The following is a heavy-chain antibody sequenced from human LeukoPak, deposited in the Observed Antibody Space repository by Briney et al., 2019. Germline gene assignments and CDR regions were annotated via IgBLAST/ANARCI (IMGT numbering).Heavy chain of an antibody. V-gene: IGHV4-34*01. Sequence: SETLSLTCAVYGGSFSGYYWSWIRQPPGKGLEWIGEINHSGSTNYNPSLKSRVTISVDTSKNQFSLKLSSVTAADTAVYYCARGGRIPRFDWLPRDWYFDLWGRGTLVTVSS. CDR1: GGSFSGYY. CDR3: ARGGRIPRFDWLPRDWYFDL. J-gene: IGHJ2*01. D-gene: IGHD3-9*01. CDR2: INHSGST.